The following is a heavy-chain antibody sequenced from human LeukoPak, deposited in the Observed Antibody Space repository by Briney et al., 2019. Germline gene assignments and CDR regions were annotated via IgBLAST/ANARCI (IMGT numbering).Heavy chain of an antibody. J-gene: IGHJ5*02. CDR3: ARGVSYCIGGYCSYNWFDP. CDR1: GASFSTYY. CDR2: INHSGGT. D-gene: IGHD2-15*01. V-gene: IGHV4-34*01. Sequence: SETLSLTCAVYGASFSTYYWSWIRQPPGKRLEWIGEINHSGGTNYNPSLKSRVTISVDTSKNQFSLKLSSVTATDTAVYYCARGVSYCIGGYCSYNWFDPWDQGTLVTVSS.